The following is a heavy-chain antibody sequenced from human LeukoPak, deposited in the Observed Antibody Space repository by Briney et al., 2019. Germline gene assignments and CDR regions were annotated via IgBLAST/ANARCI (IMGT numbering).Heavy chain of an antibody. V-gene: IGHV3-21*01. D-gene: IGHD5-18*01. CDR1: GFTFSSYS. CDR2: ISSSSSYI. J-gene: IGHJ6*03. Sequence: GGSLRLSCAASGFTFSSYSMNWVRQAPGKGLEWVSSISSSSSYIYYADSVKGRFTISRDNAKNSLYLQMNSLRAEDTAVYYCASLEEELGYSYGVRSYYYYYMDVWGKGTTITVSS. CDR3: ASLEEELGYSYGVRSYYYYYMDV.